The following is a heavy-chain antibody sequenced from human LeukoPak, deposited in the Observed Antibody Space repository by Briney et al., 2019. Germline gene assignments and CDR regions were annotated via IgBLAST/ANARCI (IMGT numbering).Heavy chain of an antibody. CDR3: ARRSTQYVVPAASFDY. D-gene: IGHD2-2*01. J-gene: IGHJ4*02. Sequence: PSQTLSLTCTVSGGSISSGGYYWSRIRQHPGKGLEWIGYIYYSGSTYYNPSLKSRVTISVDTSKNQFSLKLSSVTAADTAVYYCARRSTQYVVPAASFDYWGQGTLVTVSS. CDR2: IYYSGST. CDR1: GGSISSGGYY. V-gene: IGHV4-31*03.